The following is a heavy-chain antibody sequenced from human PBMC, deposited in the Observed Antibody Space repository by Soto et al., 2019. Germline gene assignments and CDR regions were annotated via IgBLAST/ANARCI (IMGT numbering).Heavy chain of an antibody. J-gene: IGHJ4*02. CDR1: GGTFSSYS. Sequence: QVQLVQSGAEVKKPGSSVKVSCKASGGTFSSYSINWVRQAPGQGLEWMGEIIPIFGTANYAQKFQGRVTITADESTSTAYMVLSSLSSEDTAVYYCARDGARHSGGFDFWGQGTLVTVSS. CDR2: IIPIFGTA. V-gene: IGHV1-69*01. CDR3: ARDGARHSGGFDF. D-gene: IGHD2-15*01.